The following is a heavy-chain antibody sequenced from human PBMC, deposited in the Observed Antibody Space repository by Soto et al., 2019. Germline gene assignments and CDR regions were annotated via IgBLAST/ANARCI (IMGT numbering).Heavy chain of an antibody. CDR1: GGSISTYY. J-gene: IGHJ5*02. V-gene: IGHV4-59*01. Sequence: QVQLQESGPGLVKPSETLSLTCTVSGGSISTYYWSWIRHPPGKRLEWIGYIYYSGGTNYNPSLKSRVTISVDTSKNQVSLKLRSVTAADTALYYCVRGILASDHDSSGKGVRWFDPWGQGTLVTVSS. CDR3: VRGILASDHDSSGKGVRWFDP. CDR2: IYYSGGT. D-gene: IGHD3-22*01.